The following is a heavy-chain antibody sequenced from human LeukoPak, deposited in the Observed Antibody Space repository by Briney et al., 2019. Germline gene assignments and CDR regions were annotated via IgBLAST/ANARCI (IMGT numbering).Heavy chain of an antibody. D-gene: IGHD6-19*01. CDR3: ARQGQDGSGWFDY. CDR2: IYPGDSDT. J-gene: IGHJ4*02. Sequence: GESLKISCKGSGYRFTTYWIGLVRQMPGRGLEWMGIIYPGDSDTRYSPPFQGQVAISADKSISTAYLQWSSLKASDTAMYYCARQGQDGSGWFDYWGQGTLVTVSS. V-gene: IGHV5-51*01. CDR1: GYRFTTYW.